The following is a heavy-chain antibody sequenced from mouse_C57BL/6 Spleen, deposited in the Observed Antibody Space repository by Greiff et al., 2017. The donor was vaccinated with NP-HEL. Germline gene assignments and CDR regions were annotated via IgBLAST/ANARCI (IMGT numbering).Heavy chain of an antibody. CDR2: INSNGGST. Sequence: EVQRVESGGGLVQPGGSLKLSCAASGFTFSSYGMSWVRQTPDKRLELVATINSNGGSTYYPDSVKGRFTISRDIAKNTLYLQMSSLKSEDTAMYYCARMARTINWGQGTTLTVSS. V-gene: IGHV5-6-3*01. CDR1: GFTFSSYG. CDR3: ARMARTIN. J-gene: IGHJ2*01.